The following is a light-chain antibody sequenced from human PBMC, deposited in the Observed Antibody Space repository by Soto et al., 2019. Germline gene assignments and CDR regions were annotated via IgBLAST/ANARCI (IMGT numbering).Light chain of an antibody. CDR2: AAS. Sequence: DIQMTQSPSSLSASVGDRVTITCRASQSISNYLNWYQQKPGKAPKLLIYAASSLQPGVPSRFSGSGSGTDFTLNINSPQPEDFATYYCQQSYATPRTFGQGTKVDIK. CDR1: QSISNY. V-gene: IGKV1-39*01. J-gene: IGKJ1*01. CDR3: QQSYATPRT.